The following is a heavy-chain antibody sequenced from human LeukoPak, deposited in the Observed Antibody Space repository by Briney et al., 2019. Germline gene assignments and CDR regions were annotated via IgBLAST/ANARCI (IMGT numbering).Heavy chain of an antibody. D-gene: IGHD4-17*01. CDR3: ARGEGAYGDYRDY. Sequence: GGSLRLSCEASGLIFSNYNMNWVRQAPGKGLEWISYISSSSGTIYYADSVKGRFTISRDNAKNSLYLQMISLRAEDTAVYYCARGEGAYGDYRDYWGQGTLVTVSS. CDR1: GLIFSNYN. CDR2: ISSSSGTI. J-gene: IGHJ4*02. V-gene: IGHV3-48*01.